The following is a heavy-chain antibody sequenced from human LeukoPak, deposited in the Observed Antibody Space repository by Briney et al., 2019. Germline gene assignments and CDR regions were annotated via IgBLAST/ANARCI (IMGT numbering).Heavy chain of an antibody. CDR2: IYPDDSDT. V-gene: IGHV5-51*01. CDR1: GYTFTSHC. J-gene: IGHJ4*02. CDR3: AREDCRGASCHLDD. Sequence: GESLKISCKGSGYTFTSHCIGWVRQMPGKGLEWMGIIYPDDSDTRYSPSFQGQVTISADKSVNPAYLQWSSLKASDSAMYYCAREDCRGASCHLDDWGQGTLATVTS. D-gene: IGHD2-15*01.